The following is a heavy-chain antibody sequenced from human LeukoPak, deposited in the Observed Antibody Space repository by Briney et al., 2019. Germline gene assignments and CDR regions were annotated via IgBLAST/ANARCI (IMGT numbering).Heavy chain of an antibody. D-gene: IGHD3-3*01. CDR1: GGSISSYY. V-gene: IGHV4-4*07. J-gene: IGHJ6*03. CDR3: AREGGQGEWLLYPFYYYMDV. CDR2: IYTSGST. Sequence: SETLSLTCTVSGGSISSYYWSWIRQPAGKGLDWIGRIYTSGSTNYNPSLKSRVTMSVDTSKNQFSLKLSSVTAADTAVHYCAREGGQGEWLLYPFYYYMDVWGKGTTVTVSS.